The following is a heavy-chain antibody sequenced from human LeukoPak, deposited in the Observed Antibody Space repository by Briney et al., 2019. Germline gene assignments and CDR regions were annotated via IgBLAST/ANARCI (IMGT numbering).Heavy chain of an antibody. J-gene: IGHJ3*02. Sequence: PSETLSLTCTVSGGSVSSGTSYWSWIRQPPGKGLEWIGYIYYSGSTNYNPSLKSRVTISVDTSKNQLSLNLSSVTAADTAVYYCARDGGPQVPRAFDIWGQGTIVTSSS. CDR2: IYYSGST. D-gene: IGHD6-25*01. CDR3: ARDGGPQVPRAFDI. V-gene: IGHV4-61*01. CDR1: GGSVSSGTSY.